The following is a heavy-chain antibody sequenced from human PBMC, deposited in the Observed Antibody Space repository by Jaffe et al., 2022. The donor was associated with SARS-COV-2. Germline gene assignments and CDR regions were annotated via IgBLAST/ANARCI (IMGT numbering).Heavy chain of an antibody. CDR3: ARGQHGSGSYTIYYYMDV. J-gene: IGHJ6*03. CDR1: GFTFSTYW. CDR2: IKQDGSEK. Sequence: EVQLVESGGGLVQPGGSLRLSCAASGFTFSTYWMTWVRQAPGKGLEWVANIKQDGSEKYYVDSVKGRFTISRDNAKNSLYLQMNSLRAEDTAVYYCARGQHGSGSYTIYYYMDVWGKGTTVTVSS. D-gene: IGHD3-10*01. V-gene: IGHV3-7*01.